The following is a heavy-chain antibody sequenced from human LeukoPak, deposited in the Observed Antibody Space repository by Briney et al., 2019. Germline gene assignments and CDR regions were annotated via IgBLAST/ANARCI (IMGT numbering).Heavy chain of an antibody. Sequence: PGGSLRLSCAASGFTFRSYWMSWVRQAPGKGLEWVANINQDGSEKYHVDSVKGRFTISRDNAKNSEYLQMNSLTAEDTAVYYCVRDGGTTGYDLLDYWGQGTLLTVSS. CDR3: VRDGGTTGYDLLDY. V-gene: IGHV3-7*01. D-gene: IGHD5-12*01. J-gene: IGHJ4*02. CDR1: GFTFRSYW. CDR2: INQDGSEK.